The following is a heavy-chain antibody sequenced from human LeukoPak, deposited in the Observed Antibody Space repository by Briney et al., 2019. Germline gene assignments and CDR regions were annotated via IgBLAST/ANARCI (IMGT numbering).Heavy chain of an antibody. CDR3: ARRDS. V-gene: IGHV4-39*01. Sequence: SETLSLTCTVSGGSISSSGYYWGWIRQPPGKGLEWIGSIYYSGNTNYNPSLKSRVTISIDTSKNQFSLRLSSVTAADTAVYYCARRDSWGQGTLVTVSS. CDR1: GGSISSSGYY. J-gene: IGHJ4*02. CDR2: IYYSGNT.